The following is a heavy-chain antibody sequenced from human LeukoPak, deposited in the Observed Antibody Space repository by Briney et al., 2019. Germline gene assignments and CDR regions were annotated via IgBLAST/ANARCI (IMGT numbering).Heavy chain of an antibody. CDR3: AKGVWFGELVSSDY. V-gene: IGHV3-30*18. D-gene: IGHD3-10*01. J-gene: IGHJ4*02. CDR1: GFTFSSYG. CDR2: ISYDGSNK. Sequence: GGSLRLSCAASGFTFSSYGMDWVRQAPGKGLEWVAVISYDGSNKYYADSVKGRFTISRDNSKNTLYLQMNSLRAEDTAVYYCAKGVWFGELVSSDYWGQGTLVTVSS.